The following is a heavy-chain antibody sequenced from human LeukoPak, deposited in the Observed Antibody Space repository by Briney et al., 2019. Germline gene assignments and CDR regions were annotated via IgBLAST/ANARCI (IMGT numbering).Heavy chain of an antibody. Sequence: SDTLSLTCGVSGGSVINTNWWTWVRQPPGKGLEWIGEVHLDGRTNYNPSLESRLTMSVDVSENQVSLKLTSVTAADTAVYYCAREGGFYRPLDYSGQGTLVTVSS. V-gene: IGHV4-4*02. CDR2: VHLDGRT. CDR1: GGSVINTNW. D-gene: IGHD3-3*01. CDR3: AREGGFYRPLDY. J-gene: IGHJ4*02.